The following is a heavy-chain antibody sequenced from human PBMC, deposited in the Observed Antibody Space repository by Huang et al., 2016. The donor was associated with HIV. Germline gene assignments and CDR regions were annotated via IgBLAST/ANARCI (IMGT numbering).Heavy chain of an antibody. CDR2: IKKDGSEK. CDR1: GFTFSRYW. D-gene: IGHD6-19*01. CDR3: AGKDWQWLDY. Sequence: EVQLVESGGGLVQPGGSLGLSCAASGFTFSRYWMSWVRQASGKGREWVANIKKDGSEKDEVDSVKGRFTISRDNAKNALYLQMKSLRAEDTAVYYCAGKDWQWLDYWGQGTRVTVSS. V-gene: IGHV3-7*01. J-gene: IGHJ4*02.